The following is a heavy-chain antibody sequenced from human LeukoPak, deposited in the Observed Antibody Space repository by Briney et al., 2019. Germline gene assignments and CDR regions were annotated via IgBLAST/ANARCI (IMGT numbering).Heavy chain of an antibody. CDR2: INWSSGSV. Sequence: GGSLRLSCEGSGFKFEDYAMHWVRQAPGKGLEWVSGINWSSGSVEYVDSVKGRFTISRDNARSTLLLQMRGLRAEDTALYYCVKNKSLAMARRRGNSLDLWGPGTMVTVSS. CDR3: VKNKSLAMARRRGNSLDL. D-gene: IGHD6-19*01. J-gene: IGHJ3*01. CDR1: GFKFEDYA. V-gene: IGHV3-9*01.